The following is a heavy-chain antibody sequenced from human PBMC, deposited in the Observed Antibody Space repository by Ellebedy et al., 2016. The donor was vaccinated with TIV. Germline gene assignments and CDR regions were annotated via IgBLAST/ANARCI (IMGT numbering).Heavy chain of an antibody. D-gene: IGHD2-2*01. CDR1: GYTFTSYW. CDR2: IFPGDSNSDI. J-gene: IGHJ6*02. V-gene: IGHV5-51*01. Sequence: GGSLRLXXKGSGYTFTSYWIGWVRQMPGKGLEWMGIIFPGDSNSDIRYSSSFQGQVTITADKSISTAYLQWSSLKASDTAIYYCARQTSIASSYFHYYGMDVWGLGTPVTVSS. CDR3: ARQTSIASSYFHYYGMDV.